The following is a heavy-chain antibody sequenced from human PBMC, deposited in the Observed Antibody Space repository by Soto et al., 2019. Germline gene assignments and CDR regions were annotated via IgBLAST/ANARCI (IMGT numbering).Heavy chain of an antibody. Sequence: PGGSLRLSCAASGFTFDDYAMHWVRQAPGKGLEWVSGISWNTGSIGYADSVKGRFTISRDNAKNSLHLQMNSLKAEDTAFYYCAKDGPKETTVSSNWYFDLWGRGTLVTVSS. CDR2: ISWNTGSI. CDR1: GFTFDDYA. V-gene: IGHV3-9*01. CDR3: AKDGPKETTVSSNWYFDL. J-gene: IGHJ2*01. D-gene: IGHD4-17*01.